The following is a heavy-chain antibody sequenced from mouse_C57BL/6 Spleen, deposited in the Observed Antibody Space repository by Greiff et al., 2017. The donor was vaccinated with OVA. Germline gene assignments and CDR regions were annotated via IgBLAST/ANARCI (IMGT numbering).Heavy chain of an antibody. CDR3: ARHEDPYDYGSSYAMDY. J-gene: IGHJ4*01. CDR2: FYPGSGSI. Sequence: QVQLQQSGAELVKPGASVKLSCKASGYTFTEYTIHWVKQRSGQGLEWIGWFYPGSGSIKYNEKFKDKATLTADKSSSPVYMELSRLTSEDSAVYCCARHEDPYDYGSSYAMDYWGQGTSVTVSS. CDR1: GYTFTEYT. D-gene: IGHD1-1*01. V-gene: IGHV1-62-2*01.